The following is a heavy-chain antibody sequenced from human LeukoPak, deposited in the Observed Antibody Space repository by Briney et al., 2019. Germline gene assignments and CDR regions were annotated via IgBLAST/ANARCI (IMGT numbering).Heavy chain of an antibody. CDR1: GFTFSSYW. Sequence: GALRLSCAASGFTFSSYWMSWVRQAPGKGLEWVAFIRYDGSNKYYADSVKGRFTISRDNSKNTLYLQMNSLRAEDTAVYYCAKDPSTLTGYPEYFQHWGQGTLVTVSS. CDR3: AKDPSTLTGYPEYFQH. V-gene: IGHV3-30*02. CDR2: IRYDGSNK. D-gene: IGHD3-9*01. J-gene: IGHJ1*01.